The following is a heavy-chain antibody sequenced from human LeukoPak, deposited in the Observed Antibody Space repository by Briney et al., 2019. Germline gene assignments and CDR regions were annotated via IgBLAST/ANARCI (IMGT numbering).Heavy chain of an antibody. Sequence: PSETLSLTCAVYGGFFSGYYWSWIRQPPGKGLEWIEEINHSGSTNYNPSLKSRVTISVDTSKNQFSLKLSSVTAADTAVNYCARGRGYKAFDNWGQGTMVTVS. D-gene: IGHD5-18*01. J-gene: IGHJ3*02. CDR2: INHSGST. V-gene: IGHV4-34*01. CDR3: ARGRGYKAFDN. CDR1: GGFFSGYY.